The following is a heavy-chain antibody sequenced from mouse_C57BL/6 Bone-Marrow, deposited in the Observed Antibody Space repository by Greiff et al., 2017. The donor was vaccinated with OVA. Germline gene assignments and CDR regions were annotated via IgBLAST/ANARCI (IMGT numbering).Heavy chain of an antibody. CDR1: GFNIKDDY. D-gene: IGHD1-1*01. J-gene: IGHJ1*03. CDR2: IDPENGDT. V-gene: IGHV14-4*01. CDR3: TPYYYGSSPYWYFDV. Sequence: EVKVVESGAELVRPGASVKLSCTASGFNIKDDYMHWVKQRPEQGLEWIGWIDPENGDTEYASKFQGKATITADTSSNTAYLQLSSLTSEDTAVYYCTPYYYGSSPYWYFDVWGTGTTVTVSS.